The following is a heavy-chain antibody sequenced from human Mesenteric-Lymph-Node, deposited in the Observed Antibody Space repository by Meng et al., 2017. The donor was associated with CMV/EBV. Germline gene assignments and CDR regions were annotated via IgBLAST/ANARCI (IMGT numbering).Heavy chain of an antibody. CDR2: SVPIVAAT. J-gene: IGHJ6*02. CDR1: GGSFSNYA. D-gene: IGHD3-22*01. Sequence: SVKVSCKASGGSFSNYAINWVRQAPGQGLEWMGGSVPIVAATNYARKLQGRLTITADESTSTAFMELSSLRSEDTAIYYCARDRAPFDSNGYYYGGMDVWGQGTTVTVSS. CDR3: ARDRAPFDSNGYYYGGMDV. V-gene: IGHV1-69*13.